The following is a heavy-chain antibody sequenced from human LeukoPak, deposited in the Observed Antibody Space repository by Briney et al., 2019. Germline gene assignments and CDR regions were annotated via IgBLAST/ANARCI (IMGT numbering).Heavy chain of an antibody. J-gene: IGHJ4*02. V-gene: IGHV4-39*01. CDR2: IYYSGNT. Sequence: SGTLSLTCTVSGGPISSSSYYWGWIRQPPGKGLEWIGSIYYSGNTYYNPSLKSRVTISVDASKNQFSLKLSSVTAADTAVYYCAAPDDSSSSRIDYWGQGTLVTVSS. CDR3: AAPDDSSSSRIDY. CDR1: GGPISSSSYY. D-gene: IGHD6-13*01.